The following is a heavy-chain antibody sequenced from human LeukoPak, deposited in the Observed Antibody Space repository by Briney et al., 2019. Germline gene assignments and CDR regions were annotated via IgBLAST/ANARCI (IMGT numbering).Heavy chain of an antibody. CDR3: AREDGGGLDY. CDR2: INAGNGNT. J-gene: IGHJ4*02. Sequence: ASVKVSCKASGYTFTSYAMHWVRQAPGQRLEWMGWINAGNGNTKYSQKCQGRVTITRDTSASTAYMELSSLRSEDTAVYYCAREDGGGLDYWGQGTLVTVSS. V-gene: IGHV1-3*01. CDR1: GYTFTSYA. D-gene: IGHD4-23*01.